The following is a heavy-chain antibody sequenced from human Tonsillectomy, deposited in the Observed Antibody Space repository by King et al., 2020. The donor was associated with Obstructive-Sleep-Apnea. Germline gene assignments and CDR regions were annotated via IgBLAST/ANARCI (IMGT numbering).Heavy chain of an antibody. V-gene: IGHV1-46*01. CDR3: ATLGYCSGGSCYSEYYFDY. CDR2: INPSGGST. J-gene: IGHJ4*02. Sequence: VQLVQSGAEVKKPGTSVKVSCKASGYTFTSYYMHWVRQAPGQGLEWMGIINPSGGSTSYAQKFQGRVTMTRDTSTSTVYMELSSLRSEDTAVYYCATLGYCSGGSCYSEYYFDYWGQGTLVTVSS. CDR1: GYTFTSYY. D-gene: IGHD2-15*01.